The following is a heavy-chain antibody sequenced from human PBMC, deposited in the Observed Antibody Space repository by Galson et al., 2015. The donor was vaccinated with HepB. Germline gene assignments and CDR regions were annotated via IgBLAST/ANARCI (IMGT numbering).Heavy chain of an antibody. CDR2: ISGSGGST. D-gene: IGHD1-26*01. CDR1: GFTFSSYA. CDR3: AKDPFSGSYSPYFDY. J-gene: IGHJ4*02. V-gene: IGHV3-23*01. Sequence: SLRLSCAASGFTFSSYAMSWVRQAPGKGLEWVSAISGSGGSTYYADSVKGRFTISRDNSKNTLYLQMNSLRAEDTAVYYCAKDPFSGSYSPYFDYWGQGTLVTVSS.